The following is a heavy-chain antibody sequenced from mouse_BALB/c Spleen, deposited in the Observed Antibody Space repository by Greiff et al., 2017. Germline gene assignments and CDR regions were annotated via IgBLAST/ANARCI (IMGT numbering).Heavy chain of an antibody. J-gene: IGHJ3*01. D-gene: IGHD2-14*01. CDR2: IYPGSGST. Sequence: VQLQQPGAELVKPGTSVKLSCKASGYNFTSYWINWVKLRPGQGLEWIGDIYPGSGSTNYNEKFKSKATLTVDTSSSTAYMQLSSLASEDSALYYCARNYRYDAFAYWGQGTLVTVSA. CDR3: ARNYRYDAFAY. V-gene: IGHV1-55*01. CDR1: GYNFTSYW.